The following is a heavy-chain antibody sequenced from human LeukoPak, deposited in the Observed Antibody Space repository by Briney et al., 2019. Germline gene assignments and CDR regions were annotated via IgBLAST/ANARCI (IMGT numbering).Heavy chain of an antibody. Sequence: SETLSLTCAVYGGSFSGYYWSWIRQPPGKGLEWIGEINHSGSTNYHPSLKSRVTISVDTSKNQFSLKLSSVTAADTAVYYCARGAVSSWSYYFDYWGQGTLVTVSS. J-gene: IGHJ4*02. CDR2: INHSGST. CDR1: GGSFSGYY. V-gene: IGHV4-34*01. CDR3: ARGAVSSWSYYFDY. D-gene: IGHD6-13*01.